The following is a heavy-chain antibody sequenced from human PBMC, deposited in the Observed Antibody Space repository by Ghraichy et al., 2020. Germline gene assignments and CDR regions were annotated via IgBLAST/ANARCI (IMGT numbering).Heavy chain of an antibody. D-gene: IGHD3-10*01. V-gene: IGHV4-39*01. J-gene: IGHJ5*02. Sequence: SETLSLTCTVSGGSISSSSYYWGWIRQPPGKGLEWIGSIYYSGSTYYNPSLKSRVTISVDTSKNQFSLKLSSVTAADTAVYYCARRGRGRNWFDPWGQGTLVTVSS. CDR3: ARRGRGRNWFDP. CDR2: IYYSGST. CDR1: GGSISSSSYY.